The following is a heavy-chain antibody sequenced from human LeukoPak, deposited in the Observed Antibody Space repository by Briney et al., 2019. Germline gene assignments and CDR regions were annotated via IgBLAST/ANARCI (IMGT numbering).Heavy chain of an antibody. CDR1: GDSVSSNSAA. V-gene: IGHV6-1*01. Sequence: SQTLSLTCAISGDSVSSNSAAWNWIRQSPSRGLEWLGRTYHRSKWYNDYAVSVKSRITINPDTSKNQFSLQLNSVTPEDTAVYYCAREVLLWFGELNDAFDIWGQGQWSPSLQ. D-gene: IGHD3-10*01. J-gene: IGHJ3*02. CDR2: TYHRSKWYN. CDR3: AREVLLWFGELNDAFDI.